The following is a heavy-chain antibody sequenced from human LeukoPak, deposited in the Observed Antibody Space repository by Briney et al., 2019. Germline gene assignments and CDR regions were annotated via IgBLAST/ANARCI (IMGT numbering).Heavy chain of an antibody. J-gene: IGHJ4*02. V-gene: IGHV4-34*01. Sequence: SETLSLTCAVYGGSFSGYYWSWIRQPPGKGLEWIGEINHSGSTNYNPSLKSRVTMSVDTSKNQFSLKLSSVTAADTAVYYCARLSSSWSSADYWGQGTLVTVSS. CDR3: ARLSSSWSSADY. D-gene: IGHD6-13*01. CDR2: INHSGST. CDR1: GGSFSGYY.